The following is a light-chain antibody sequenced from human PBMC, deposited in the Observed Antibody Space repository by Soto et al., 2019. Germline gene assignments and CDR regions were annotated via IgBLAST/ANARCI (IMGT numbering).Light chain of an antibody. Sequence: QSVLTQPASVSGSPGQSITISCSGTISDFVVYNYVSWYQQHPGKAPKLMLYGVSKRPSGVSNRFSGSKSGNTASLTISGLQAEDEADYYCSSHTTSSALQVFGTGTRSPS. CDR3: SSHTTSSALQV. CDR1: ISDFVVYNY. CDR2: GVS. J-gene: IGLJ1*01. V-gene: IGLV2-14*03.